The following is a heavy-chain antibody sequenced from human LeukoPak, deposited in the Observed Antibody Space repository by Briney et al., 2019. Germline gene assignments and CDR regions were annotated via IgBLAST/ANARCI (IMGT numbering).Heavy chain of an antibody. CDR2: IYYSGST. V-gene: IGHV4-59*11. CDR1: GGSISSHY. Sequence: SETLSLTCTVSGGSISSHYWSWIRQPPGKGLEWIGYIYYSGSTNYNPSLKSRVTISVDTSKNQFSLKLSSVTAADTAVYYCARSPSWYFDLWGRGTLVTVSS. J-gene: IGHJ2*01. CDR3: ARSPSWYFDL.